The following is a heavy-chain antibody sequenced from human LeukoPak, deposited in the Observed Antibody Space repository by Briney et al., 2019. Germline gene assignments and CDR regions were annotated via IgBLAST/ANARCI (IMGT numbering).Heavy chain of an antibody. CDR3: ARDGVVVPAANYYYYYMDV. Sequence: ASVKVSCKASGYTFTGYYMHWVRQAPGQGLEWMGWINPNSGGTNYAQKFQGRVTMTRDTPISTAYMELSRLRSDDTAVYYCARDGVVVPAANYYYYYMDVWGKGTTVTVSS. D-gene: IGHD2-2*01. CDR1: GYTFTGYY. J-gene: IGHJ6*03. CDR2: INPNSGGT. V-gene: IGHV1-2*02.